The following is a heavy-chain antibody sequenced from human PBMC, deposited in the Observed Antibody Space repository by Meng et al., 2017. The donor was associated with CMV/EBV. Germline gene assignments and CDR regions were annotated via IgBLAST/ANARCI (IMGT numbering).Heavy chain of an antibody. Sequence: ASVKVSCKASVYTFTSYYMHWVRQAPGQGLEWMGIINPSGGSTSYAQKFQGRVTMTRDTSTSTVYMELSSLRSEDTAVYYCARDLGLRYYDFWSGYYPGRYYYYGMDVWGQGTTVTVSS. CDR1: VYTFTSYY. CDR2: INPSGGST. J-gene: IGHJ6*02. CDR3: ARDLGLRYYDFWSGYYPGRYYYYGMDV. D-gene: IGHD3-3*01. V-gene: IGHV1-46*01.